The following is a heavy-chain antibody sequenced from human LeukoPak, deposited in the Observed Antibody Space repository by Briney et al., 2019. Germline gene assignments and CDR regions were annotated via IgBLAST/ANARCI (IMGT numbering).Heavy chain of an antibody. CDR1: GYTFTDYF. V-gene: IGHV1-2*02. CDR2: TSPKSGDR. J-gene: IGHJ4*02. CDR3: ARRDYGDY. Sequence: ASVKVSCKMSGYTFTDYFIHWVRQAPGQGLEWMGWTSPKSGDRKCTQKFQGRVTMTRDTSISTAYMELTRLRSDDTAVYYCARRDYGDYWGQGTLVTVSS.